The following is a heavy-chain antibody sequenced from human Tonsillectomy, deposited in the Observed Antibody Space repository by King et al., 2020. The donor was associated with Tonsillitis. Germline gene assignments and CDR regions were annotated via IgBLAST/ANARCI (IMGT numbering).Heavy chain of an antibody. Sequence: NYMSWVRQAPGKGLEWVSVIYSGGSTYYTYSWKGRITISRDNSKNTLYLQMNSLRAEDTAVYYCSGDRSLGELDYWGQGTLVTVSA. CDR2: IYSGGST. CDR3: SGDRSLGELDY. V-gene: IGHV3-53*01. J-gene: IGHJ4*02. CDR1: NY. D-gene: IGHD3-16*01.